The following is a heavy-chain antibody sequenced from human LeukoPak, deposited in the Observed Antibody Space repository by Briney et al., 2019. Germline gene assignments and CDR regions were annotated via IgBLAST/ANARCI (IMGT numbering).Heavy chain of an antibody. J-gene: IGHJ6*02. CDR2: ISYDGSNK. D-gene: IGHD6-6*01. CDR3: ASVSPPSSGLSYYYHGMDV. CDR1: GFTFSSYA. Sequence: GGSLRLSCAASGFTFSSYAMHWVRQAPGKGLEWVAVISYDGSNKYYADSVKGRFTISRDNSKNTLYLQMNSLRAEDTAVYYCASVSPPSSGLSYYYHGMDVWGQGTTVTVSS. V-gene: IGHV3-30-3*01.